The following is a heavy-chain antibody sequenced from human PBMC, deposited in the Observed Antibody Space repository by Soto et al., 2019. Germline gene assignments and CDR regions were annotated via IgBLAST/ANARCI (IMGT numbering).Heavy chain of an antibody. D-gene: IGHD6-13*01. CDR1: GGSFSGYY. J-gene: IGHJ4*02. Sequence: PSETLSLTCAVYGGSFSGYYWSWIRQPPGKGLEWIGEINHSGRTNYNPSLKSRVTISVDTSKNQFSLKLSSVTAADTAVYYCARTYSSSWSPFDYWGQGTLVTVSS. CDR2: INHSGRT. CDR3: ARTYSSSWSPFDY. V-gene: IGHV4-34*01.